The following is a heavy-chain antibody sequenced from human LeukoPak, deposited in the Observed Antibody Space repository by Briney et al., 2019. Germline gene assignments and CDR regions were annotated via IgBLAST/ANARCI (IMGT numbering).Heavy chain of an antibody. D-gene: IGHD1-26*01. CDR3: AKDKDGSDEIVGATADY. CDR1: GFTFSSYS. J-gene: IGHJ4*02. CDR2: ISGSSSPI. V-gene: IGHV3-48*04. Sequence: GGSLRLSCAASGFTFSSYSMNWVRQAPGKVLEWVSYISGSSSPIYYADSVKGRFTISRDNSKNSLYLQMNSLRTEDTALYYCAKDKDGSDEIVGATADYWGQGTLVTVSS.